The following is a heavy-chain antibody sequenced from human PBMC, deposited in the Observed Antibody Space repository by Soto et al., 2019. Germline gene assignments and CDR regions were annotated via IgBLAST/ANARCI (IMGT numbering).Heavy chain of an antibody. CDR1: SGSIRNNKW. CDR3: ATYYDILTGYTFDY. CDR2: IFHSGST. J-gene: IGHJ4*02. V-gene: IGHV4-4*02. D-gene: IGHD3-9*01. Sequence: QVQLQESGPGLVKPSGTLSLTCAVSSGSIRNNKWWSWVRQPPGKGLEWLGEIFHSGSTNYNPSLTSGVTISVDKSKNQYSLKLSSVTAGDTAVYYCATYYDILTGYTFDYWGQGTLVTVSS.